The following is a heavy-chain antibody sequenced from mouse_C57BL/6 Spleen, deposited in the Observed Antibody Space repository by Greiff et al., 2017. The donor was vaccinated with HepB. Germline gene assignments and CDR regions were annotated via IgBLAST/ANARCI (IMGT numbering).Heavy chain of an antibody. CDR2: ISSGGSYT. CDR3: ARPPPHYDYDMTYWYFDV. V-gene: IGHV5-6*01. J-gene: IGHJ1*03. Sequence: EVQVVESGGDLVKPGGSLKLSCAASGFTFSSYGMSWVRQTPDKRLEWVATISSGGSYTYYPDSVKGRFTISRDNAKNTLYLQMSSLKSEDTALYYCARPPPHYDYDMTYWYFDVWGTGTTVTVSS. CDR1: GFTFSSYG. D-gene: IGHD2-4*01.